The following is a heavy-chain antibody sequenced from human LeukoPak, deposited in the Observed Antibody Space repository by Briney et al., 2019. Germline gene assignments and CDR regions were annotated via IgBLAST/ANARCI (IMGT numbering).Heavy chain of an antibody. CDR3: ARNIVGATGPVDY. Sequence: GASVKVSCKASGYTFTGYYMHWVRQAPGQGLEWMGWINPNSGGTNYAQKFQGRVTMTRDTSISTAYMELSRLRSDDTAVHYCARNIVGATGPVDYWGQGTLVTVSS. J-gene: IGHJ4*02. V-gene: IGHV1-2*02. D-gene: IGHD1-26*01. CDR1: GYTFTGYY. CDR2: INPNSGGT.